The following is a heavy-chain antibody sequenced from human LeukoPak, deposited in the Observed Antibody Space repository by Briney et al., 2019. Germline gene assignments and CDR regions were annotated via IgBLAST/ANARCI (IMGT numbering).Heavy chain of an antibody. D-gene: IGHD3-22*01. V-gene: IGHV4-59*08. Sequence: SETLSLTCTVSGGSISSYYWSWIRQPPGKGLEWIGYIYYSGSTNYNPPLKSRVTISVDKSKNQFSLKLSSVTAADTAVYYCAGQDDYYYDSSGYYLDYWGQGTLVTVSS. CDR1: GGSISSYY. CDR3: AGQDDYYYDSSGYYLDY. J-gene: IGHJ4*02. CDR2: IYYSGST.